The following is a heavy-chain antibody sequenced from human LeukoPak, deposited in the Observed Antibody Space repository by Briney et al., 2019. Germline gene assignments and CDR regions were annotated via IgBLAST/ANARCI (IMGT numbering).Heavy chain of an antibody. V-gene: IGHV5-51*01. CDR3: ARLRSSSWYTVDY. CDR2: IYPDDSDT. CDR1: GYTFPYYW. J-gene: IGHJ4*02. Sequence: GESLKISCKGSGYTFPYYWIAWVRQMPGKGLEWMGMIYPDDSDTRYSPSFQGLVTISADKSITTAYLQWSSLKASDTAMYYCARLRSSSWYTVDYWGQGTLVTVSS. D-gene: IGHD6-13*01.